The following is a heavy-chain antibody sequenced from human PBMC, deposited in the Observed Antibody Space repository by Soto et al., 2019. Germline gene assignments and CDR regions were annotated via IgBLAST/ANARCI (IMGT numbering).Heavy chain of an antibody. D-gene: IGHD3-10*01. CDR1: GGSFSGYY. V-gene: IGHV4-34*01. CDR2: INHSGST. J-gene: IGHJ5*02. CDR3: ARGGNRITMVRGAPTGVWFDP. Sequence: PSETLSLTCAVYGGSFSGYYWSWIRQPPGKGLEWIGEINHSGSTNYNPSLKSRVTISVDTSKNQFSLKLSSVTAADTAVYYCARGGNRITMVRGAPTGVWFDPWGQGTLVTVSS.